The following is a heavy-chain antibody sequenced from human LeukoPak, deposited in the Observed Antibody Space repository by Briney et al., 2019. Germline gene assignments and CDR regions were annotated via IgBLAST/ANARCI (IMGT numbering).Heavy chain of an antibody. CDR1: GVTVSSNY. CDR2: IYSGGST. J-gene: IGHJ6*02. D-gene: IGHD3-10*01. Sequence: PGGSLRLSCAASGVTVSSNYMSWVRQAPGKGLEWVSVIYSGGSTYYADSVKGRFTISRDNSKNTLYLQMNSLRAEDTAVYYCARDPYGSGSYCMDVWGQGTTVTVSS. V-gene: IGHV3-53*01. CDR3: ARDPYGSGSYCMDV.